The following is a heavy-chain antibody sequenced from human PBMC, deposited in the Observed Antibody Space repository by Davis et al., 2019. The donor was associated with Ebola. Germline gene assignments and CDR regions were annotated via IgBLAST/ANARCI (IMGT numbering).Heavy chain of an antibody. CDR2: ISYDGSNK. Sequence: GESLKISCAASGFTFSSYAMHWVRQAPGKGLEWVAVISYDGSNKYYADSVKGRFTISRDNSKNTLYLQMNSLRAEDTAVYYCAREGSRQPLYGEDYWGQGTLVTVSS. CDR1: GFTFSSYA. CDR3: AREGSRQPLYGEDY. V-gene: IGHV3-30-3*01. D-gene: IGHD4-17*01. J-gene: IGHJ4*02.